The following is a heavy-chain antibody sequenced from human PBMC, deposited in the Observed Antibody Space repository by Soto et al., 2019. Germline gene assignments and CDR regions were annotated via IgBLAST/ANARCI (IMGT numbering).Heavy chain of an antibody. D-gene: IGHD3-3*01. CDR3: VKDRGQSGVLRAYDF. CDR2: ITWNSGRF. Sequence: EVQLIESGGGRVQPGKSLRLSCSVAGFTFDDYAMHWVRQVPGRGLEWVSGITWNSGRFAYAHSVQGRFSISRDNAKNSLYLQMTNLRLEDTALYYCVKDRGQSGVLRAYDFWGPGTLVTVSS. V-gene: IGHV3-9*01. J-gene: IGHJ4*02. CDR1: GFTFDDYA.